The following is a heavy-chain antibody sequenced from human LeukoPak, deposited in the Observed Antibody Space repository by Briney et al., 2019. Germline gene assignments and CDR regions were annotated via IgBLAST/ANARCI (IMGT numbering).Heavy chain of an antibody. Sequence: PSETLSLTCAVYGGSFSGYYWSWIRQPPGKGLEWIGEISHSGSTNYNPSLKSRVTISVDTSKNQFSLKLSSVTAADTAVYYCARGTDFWSGYYGYWGQGTLVTVSS. CDR3: ARGTDFWSGYYGY. J-gene: IGHJ4*02. CDR2: ISHSGST. D-gene: IGHD3-3*01. V-gene: IGHV4-34*01. CDR1: GGSFSGYY.